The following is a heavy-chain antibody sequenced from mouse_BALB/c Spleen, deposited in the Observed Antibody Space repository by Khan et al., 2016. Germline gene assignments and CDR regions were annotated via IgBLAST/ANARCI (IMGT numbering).Heavy chain of an antibody. CDR3: ARRGPIYYYGSSYGY. D-gene: IGHD1-1*01. V-gene: IGHV14-3*02. CDR1: GFNIKDTY. Sequence: VRLQQSGAELVKPGASVKLSCTASGFNIKDTYMHWVKQRPEQGLEWIGRNDPANGNSKYDPKFQGKATIIVDKSSNTAYLQLSSLTSEDTAVYYGARRGPIYYYGSSYGYWGQGTTLTVSS. J-gene: IGHJ2*01. CDR2: NDPANGNS.